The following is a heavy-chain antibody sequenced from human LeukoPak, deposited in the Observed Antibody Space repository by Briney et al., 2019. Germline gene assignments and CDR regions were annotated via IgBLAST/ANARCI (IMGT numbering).Heavy chain of an antibody. Sequence: SETLSLTCTVSGGSISSGSYYWSWIRQPAGKGLEWIGRIYTSGSTNYNPSLKSRVTISVDTSKNQFSLKLSSVTAADTAVYYCARSSLSWLVHRYYYYMDVWGKGTTVTISS. V-gene: IGHV4-61*02. D-gene: IGHD6-19*01. CDR2: IYTSGST. CDR1: GGSISSGSYY. CDR3: ARSSLSWLVHRYYYYMDV. J-gene: IGHJ6*03.